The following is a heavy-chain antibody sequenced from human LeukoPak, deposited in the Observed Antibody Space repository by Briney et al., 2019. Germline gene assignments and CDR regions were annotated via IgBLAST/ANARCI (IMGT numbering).Heavy chain of an antibody. J-gene: IGHJ5*02. CDR3: AHSSLHHYDILDWFDP. CDR1: GFSLSTSGVG. Sequence: SGPTLVKPTQTLTLTCTFSGFSLSTSGVGVGWIRQPPEKALEWLALIYWNDDKRYIPSLKSRLTITKDTSKNQVVLTMTNMDPVDTATYYCAHSSLHHYDILDWFDPWGQGTLVTVSS. V-gene: IGHV2-5*01. D-gene: IGHD3-9*01. CDR2: IYWNDDK.